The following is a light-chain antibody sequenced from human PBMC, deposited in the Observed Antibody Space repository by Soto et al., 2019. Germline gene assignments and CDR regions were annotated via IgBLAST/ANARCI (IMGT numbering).Light chain of an antibody. J-gene: IGLJ2*01. V-gene: IGLV2-14*01. CDR1: SSDVGGYNY. CDR3: SSYTSSSTLVV. CDR2: DVS. Sequence: QSALTQPASVSGSPGQSITISCTGTSSDVGGYNYVSWYQQHPGKAPILMIYDVSNRPSRVSNRFSGSKSGNTASLTISGLQAEDEADYYCSSYTSSSTLVVFGGGTKLTVL.